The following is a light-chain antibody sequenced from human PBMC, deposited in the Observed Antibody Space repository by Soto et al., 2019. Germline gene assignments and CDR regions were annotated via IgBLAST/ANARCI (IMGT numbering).Light chain of an antibody. J-gene: IGKJ5*01. V-gene: IGKV4-1*01. CDR2: WAS. CDR1: QSVLSSANNKNF. Sequence: DIVVTQSPDSLAVSLGERATISCKSSQSVLSSANNKNFLGWFQQRPGQPPKLLIYWASTRESGVPDRFSGXXXGXXFTLAINSLQAEDVAVYYCQQYYNAPITFGQGTRLEI. CDR3: QQYYNAPIT.